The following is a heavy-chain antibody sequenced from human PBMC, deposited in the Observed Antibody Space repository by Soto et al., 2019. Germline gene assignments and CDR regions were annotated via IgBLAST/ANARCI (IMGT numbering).Heavy chain of an antibody. J-gene: IGHJ5*02. Sequence: QVQLHESGPGLVKPSETLSLTCSVSGGSVSSDRNYWSWIRQPPGKVLDWIGSIYYSGTTNYNPYLTSRVTITRDTSKQQFSLKMTSVTAADTAVYYCARYQYDILTGYAGFATWGQGTRVTVSS. CDR2: IYYSGTT. D-gene: IGHD3-9*01. CDR3: ARYQYDILTGYAGFAT. CDR1: GGSVSSDRNY. V-gene: IGHV4-61*01.